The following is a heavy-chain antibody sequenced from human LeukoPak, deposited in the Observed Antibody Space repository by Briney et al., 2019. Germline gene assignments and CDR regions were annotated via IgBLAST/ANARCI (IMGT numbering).Heavy chain of an antibody. Sequence: KPGGSLRLSCTASGFTFSSYSMNWVRQAPWKGLEWVSYISSSGSTIYYADSVKGRFTISRDNAENSLYLQMNSLRAEDTAVYYCARDFPYDSSGYSPFDIWGQGTMVTVSS. CDR3: ARDFPYDSSGYSPFDI. J-gene: IGHJ3*02. CDR1: GFTFSSYS. CDR2: ISSSGSTI. V-gene: IGHV3-48*04. D-gene: IGHD3-22*01.